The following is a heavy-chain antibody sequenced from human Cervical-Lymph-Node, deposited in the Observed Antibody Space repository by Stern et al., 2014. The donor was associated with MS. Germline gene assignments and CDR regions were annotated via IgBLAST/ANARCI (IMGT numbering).Heavy chain of an antibody. Sequence: EVQLVESGGGVVRPGGSLRLSCAASGFTFDDYGMSWVRPAPGKGLEWVSGINWNGGSTGYADSVKGRFTISRDNAKNSLYLQMNSLRAEDTALYHCARVGDYGDGGYYFDYWGQGTLVTVSS. CDR3: ARVGDYGDGGYYFDY. CDR2: INWNGGST. V-gene: IGHV3-20*01. J-gene: IGHJ4*02. D-gene: IGHD4-17*01. CDR1: GFTFDDYG.